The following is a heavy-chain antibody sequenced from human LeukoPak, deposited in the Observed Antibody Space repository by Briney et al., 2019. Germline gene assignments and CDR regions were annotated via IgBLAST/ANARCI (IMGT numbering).Heavy chain of an antibody. J-gene: IGHJ4*02. CDR1: GYTFTSYY. V-gene: IGHV1-46*01. Sequence: ASVKVSCKASGYTFTSYYMHWVRQAPGQGLEWMGIINPSGGSTSYAQKFQGRVTMTRDMSTSTVYMELGSLRSEDTAVYYCARDLVSSSWIPGYFDYWGQGTLVTVSS. CDR2: INPSGGST. D-gene: IGHD6-13*01. CDR3: ARDLVSSSWIPGYFDY.